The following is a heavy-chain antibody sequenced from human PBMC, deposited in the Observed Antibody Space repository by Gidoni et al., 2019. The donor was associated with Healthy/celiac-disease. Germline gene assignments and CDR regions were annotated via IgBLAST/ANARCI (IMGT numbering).Heavy chain of an antibody. D-gene: IGHD2-2*01. V-gene: IGHV1-69*01. CDR3: AGSKGLVPAAYYYYYGMDV. CDR1: GGPFSRYA. J-gene: IGHJ6*02. CDR2: IIPICGTA. Sequence: QVQLVQSGAEVKKPGSSVKVSCKASGGPFSRYAISWVRQAPGQGLEWMGGIIPICGTANYAKEIKGRVTITADESTSTAYMELSSLRSEDTAVYYCAGSKGLVPAAYYYYYGMDVWGQGTTVTVSS.